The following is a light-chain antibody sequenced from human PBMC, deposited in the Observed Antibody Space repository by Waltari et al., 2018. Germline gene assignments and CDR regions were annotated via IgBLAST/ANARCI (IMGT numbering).Light chain of an antibody. V-gene: IGLV2-14*03. Sequence: QSALTQPASVSGSPGQSLTISCTGTTSDVGASNYVSWYQQPPGKAPKLMIFDVSNRPAGVSIRVSDSKSGNTASLTISGLQAEDEADYYCSSYRSSSTLELFGGGTSLTVL. CDR3: SSYRSSSTLEL. CDR1: TSDVGASNY. J-gene: IGLJ2*01. CDR2: DVS.